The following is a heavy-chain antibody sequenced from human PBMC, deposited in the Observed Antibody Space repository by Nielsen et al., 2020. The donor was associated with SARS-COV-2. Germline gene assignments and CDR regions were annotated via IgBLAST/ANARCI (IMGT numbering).Heavy chain of an antibody. CDR2: IKQDGSEK. CDR3: ARESSGYYFPDY. Sequence: GESLKISCAASGFTFSSYAMSWVRQAPGKGLEWVANIKQDGSEKYYVDSVKGRFTISRDNAKNSLYLQMSSLRAEDTAIYYCARESSGYYFPDYWGQGTLVTVSS. V-gene: IGHV3-7*03. D-gene: IGHD3-22*01. J-gene: IGHJ4*02. CDR1: GFTFSSYA.